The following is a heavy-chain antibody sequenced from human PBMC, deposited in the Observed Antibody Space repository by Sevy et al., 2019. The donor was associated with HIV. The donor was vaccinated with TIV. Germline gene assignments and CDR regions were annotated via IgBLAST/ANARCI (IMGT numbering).Heavy chain of an antibody. CDR3: ARPSRTAPTGAFDS. D-gene: IGHD7-27*01. J-gene: IGHJ4*02. CDR1: GFTFSSYW. Sequence: GGSLRLSCAASGFTFSSYWMHWVRQAPGKGLVWVSRINSDGTSTSYADSVKGRFTISRDNAKNTVFLQVYSLRAEDTATYYCARPSRTAPTGAFDSWGQGTLVTVSS. V-gene: IGHV3-74*01. CDR2: INSDGTST.